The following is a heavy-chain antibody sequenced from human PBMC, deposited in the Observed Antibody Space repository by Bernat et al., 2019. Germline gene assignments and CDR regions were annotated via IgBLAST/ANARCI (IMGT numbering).Heavy chain of an antibody. J-gene: IGHJ6*03. CDR2: IYYSGGT. V-gene: IGHV4-39*01. CDR1: VGSISSSSYY. CDR3: AGHLTARYLAAAGSYYYYYYMDV. Sequence: QLQLQESGPGLVKPSETLSLTCTVSVGSISSSSYYWGWIRQPPGKGLEWIGSIYYSGGTYYNPSLKSRVTISVVTSKNQFSMKQSTVTAADTAVYYCAGHLTARYLAAAGSYYYYYYMDVWGKGTTVTVSS. D-gene: IGHD6-13*01.